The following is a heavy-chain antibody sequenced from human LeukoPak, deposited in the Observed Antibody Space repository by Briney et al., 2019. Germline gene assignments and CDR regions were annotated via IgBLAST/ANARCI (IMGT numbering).Heavy chain of an antibody. CDR2: LSLEDDK. CDR3: AHFPSMIRGVIANIYFAR. J-gene: IGHJ4*02. CDR1: GFSLSTVGVG. Sequence: SGPTLAKPTQTLTLTCAFSGFSLSTVGVGVAWIRQPPEKALELLALLSLEDDKRYSPSLKSRLTITKETSKHQLVLTLNNIDPVDTATYYCAHFPSMIRGVIANIYFARWGEASQVGVCS. V-gene: IGHV2-5*02. D-gene: IGHD3-10*01.